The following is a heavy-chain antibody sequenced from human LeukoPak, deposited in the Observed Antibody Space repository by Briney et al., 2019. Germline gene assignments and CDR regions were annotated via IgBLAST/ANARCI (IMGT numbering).Heavy chain of an antibody. CDR1: GFTFSSFA. J-gene: IGHJ4*02. CDR2: FDGNGPNT. D-gene: IGHD2-8*02. Sequence: GGSLRLSCAASGFTFSSFAMTWVRQAPGKGLEWVSGFDGNGPNTYYADSAKGRWTISRDNSRNTLYLEMNSLRPEDTAIYYCAKPRTTGLGWAQFDYWGQGSLVTVSS. V-gene: IGHV3-23*01. CDR3: AKPRTTGLGWAQFDY.